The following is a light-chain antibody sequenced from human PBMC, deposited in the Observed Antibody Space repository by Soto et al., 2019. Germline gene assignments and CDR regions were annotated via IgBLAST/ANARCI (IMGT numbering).Light chain of an antibody. CDR2: EVS. J-gene: IGLJ1*01. Sequence: QPVLTQPASVSGSPGQSITISCTGTSSDIGGYKYVSWYQQHPGKAPKLMIYEVSNRPSGVSNRFSGSKSGNTASLTISGLQAEDEADYYCNSYTSSSTQVFGTGTKVTVL. CDR3: NSYTSSSTQV. V-gene: IGLV2-14*01. CDR1: SSDIGGYKY.